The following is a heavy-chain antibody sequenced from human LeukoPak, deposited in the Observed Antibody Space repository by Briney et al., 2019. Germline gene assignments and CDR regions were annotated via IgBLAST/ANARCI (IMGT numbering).Heavy chain of an antibody. D-gene: IGHD6-13*01. CDR2: LRKDGYNT. Sequence: GGSLRLSCAASGFSFSDYGMHWVRQAPGKGLEWVAFLRKDGYNTKYADSVKGRFTISRDTSNKMGYLQMNSLRTEDMAVYYCAKDRAGNSWNFDYWGQGTLVAVSS. J-gene: IGHJ4*02. CDR3: AKDRAGNSWNFDY. CDR1: GFSFSDYG. V-gene: IGHV3-30*02.